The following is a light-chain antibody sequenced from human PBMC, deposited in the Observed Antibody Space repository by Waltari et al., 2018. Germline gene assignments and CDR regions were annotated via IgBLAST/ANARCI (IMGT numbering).Light chain of an antibody. V-gene: IGLV1-44*01. Sequence: QSVLTPPPSASGTPGPRVTISCSGRSSNIGTETVTWYQQLPGTAPTLLISSNNQRPSGVPDRFSGSKSGTSASLAISGLQPEDEADYYCASWDNSLNVVVFGGGTKLTVL. J-gene: IGLJ2*01. CDR2: SNN. CDR1: SSNIGTET. CDR3: ASWDNSLNVVV.